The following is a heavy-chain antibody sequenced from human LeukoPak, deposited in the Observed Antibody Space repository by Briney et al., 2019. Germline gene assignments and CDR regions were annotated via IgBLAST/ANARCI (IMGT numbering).Heavy chain of an antibody. D-gene: IGHD6-13*01. CDR1: GFTFSSYW. J-gene: IGHJ4*02. CDR2: INPDGRDT. Sequence: GGSLRLSCAATGFTFSSYWMNWARQAPGKGLEWVAHINPDGRDTYYVDSVKGRFTISRDNSKNTLYLQMNSLRAEDTAVYYCAKEDEAAAGIFDYWAREPWSPSPQ. CDR3: AKEDEAAAGIFDY. V-gene: IGHV3-7*01.